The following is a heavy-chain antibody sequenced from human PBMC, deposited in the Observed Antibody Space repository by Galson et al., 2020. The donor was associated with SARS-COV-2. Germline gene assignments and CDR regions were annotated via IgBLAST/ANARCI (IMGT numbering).Heavy chain of an antibody. CDR2: INPNSGVT. Sequence: ASVKVSCKASGFSFFAYYIHWVRQAPGQGLEWMGWINPNSGVTKSAQKFQGRITMTRDTSINTAYMELSRLRSDDTAIYYCARSIYCSGGDCYKGEYIDFWGQGTLVTVSS. CDR1: GFSFFAYY. CDR3: ARSIYCSGGDCYKGEYIDF. D-gene: IGHD2-15*01. J-gene: IGHJ4*02. V-gene: IGHV1-2*02.